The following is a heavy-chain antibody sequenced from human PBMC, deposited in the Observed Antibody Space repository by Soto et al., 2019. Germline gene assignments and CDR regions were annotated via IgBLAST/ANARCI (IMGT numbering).Heavy chain of an antibody. CDR2: ISYDGSNK. CDR3: AKSWGEEGYYYGMDV. Sequence: VGSLRLSCAASGFTFSSYGMHWVCQAPGKGLEWVAVISYDGSNKYYADSVKGRFTISRDNSKNTLYLQMNSLRAEDTAVYYCAKSWGEEGYYYGMDVWGQGTTVTVSS. CDR1: GFTFSSYG. D-gene: IGHD7-27*01. J-gene: IGHJ6*02. V-gene: IGHV3-30*18.